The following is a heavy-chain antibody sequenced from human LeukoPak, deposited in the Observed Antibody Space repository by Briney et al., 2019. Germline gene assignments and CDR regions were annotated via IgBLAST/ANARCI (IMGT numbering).Heavy chain of an antibody. CDR1: GGSISSYY. D-gene: IGHD1-26*01. CDR2: IYTSGST. J-gene: IGHJ5*02. Sequence: SETLSLTCTVSGGSISSYYWSWIRQPPGKGLEWIGRIYTSGSTNYNPSLKSRVTMSVDTSKNQFSLKLSSVTAADTAVYYCARSGSFSDWFDPWGQGTLVTVSS. CDR3: ARSGSFSDWFDP. V-gene: IGHV4-4*07.